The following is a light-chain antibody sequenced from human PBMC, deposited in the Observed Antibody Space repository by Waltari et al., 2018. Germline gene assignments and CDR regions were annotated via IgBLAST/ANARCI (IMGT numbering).Light chain of an antibody. CDR2: WAS. J-gene: IGKJ1*01. CDR3: QQYYSTPWT. CDR1: RSVLSSPNNKKY. V-gene: IGKV4-1*01. Sequence: EIVMTQSPDALAVSLGARATTTCTSSRSVLSSPNNKKYITWYQQKPGQPPKLLIYWASTRESGVPDRFSGGGSGTDFTLTISSLQAEDVAVYYCQQYYSTPWTFGQGTKVEIK.